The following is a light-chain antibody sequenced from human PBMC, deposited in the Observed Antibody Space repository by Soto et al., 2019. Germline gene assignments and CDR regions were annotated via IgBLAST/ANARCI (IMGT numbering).Light chain of an antibody. CDR2: YDS. CDR3: QVWHSESDVV. J-gene: IGLJ2*01. CDR1: NIGSES. Sequence: YELTQPPSVSVAPGKTARITCGGANIGSESVHWYQQKPGQAPVLVIYYDSDRPSGTPERFSGSKSGNTATLTITRVEAGDEADYYCQVWHSESDVVFGGGTQLTVL. V-gene: IGLV3-21*04.